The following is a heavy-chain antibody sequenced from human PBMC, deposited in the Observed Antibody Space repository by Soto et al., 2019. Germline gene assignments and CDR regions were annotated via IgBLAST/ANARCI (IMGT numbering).Heavy chain of an antibody. V-gene: IGHV4-34*01. J-gene: IGHJ6*02. CDR3: ARLNSMVRGPYYYYYGMDV. CDR2: INHSGST. Sequence: PSETLSLTCAVYGGSFSGYYWSWIRQPPGKGLEWIGEINHSGSTNYNPSLKSRVTISVDTSKNQFSLRLSSVTAADTAVYYCARLNSMVRGPYYYYYGMDVWCQGTTLTVSS. D-gene: IGHD3-10*01. CDR1: GGSFSGYY.